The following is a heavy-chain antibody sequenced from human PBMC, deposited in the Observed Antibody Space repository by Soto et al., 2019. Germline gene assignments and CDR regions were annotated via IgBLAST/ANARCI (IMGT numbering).Heavy chain of an antibody. CDR1: GASSSSYY. Sequence: PSETLSLTCTVSGASSSSYYWTWIQQPAGKGLEWIGRIYTTESPNYNPSLKSRVSMSLDTSKNQFSLKVTSVTAADTAVYYCARQGFHYYYGMDVWGQGTTVTVSS. CDR2: IYTTESP. CDR3: ARQGFHYYYGMDV. J-gene: IGHJ6*02. V-gene: IGHV4-4*07.